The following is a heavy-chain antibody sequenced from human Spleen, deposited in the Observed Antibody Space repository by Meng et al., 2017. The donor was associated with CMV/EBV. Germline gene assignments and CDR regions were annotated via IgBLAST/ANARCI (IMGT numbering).Heavy chain of an antibody. CDR3: ARWVRALDY. CDR2: ISWDGGST. J-gene: IGHJ4*02. D-gene: IGHD4-23*01. CDR1: GFTFDDYA. V-gene: IGHV3-43D*03. Sequence: GESLKISCAASGFTFDDYAMHWVRQAPGKGLEWVSLISWDGGSTYYADSVKGRFTISRDNSKNSLYLQMNSLRAQDTAVYYCARWVRALDYWGQGALVTVSS.